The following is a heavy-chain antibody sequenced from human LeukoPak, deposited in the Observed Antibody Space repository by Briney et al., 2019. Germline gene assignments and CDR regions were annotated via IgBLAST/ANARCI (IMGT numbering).Heavy chain of an antibody. CDR1: GFTFSSYW. J-gene: IGHJ4*02. V-gene: IGHV3-7*01. CDR3: ARGLAAAGKGYYFDY. CDR2: IKQDGSEK. D-gene: IGHD6-13*01. Sequence: GGSLRLSCAASGFTFSSYWMSWVRQAPGKGLEWVANIKQDGSEKYYVDSVKGRFTISRDNAKNSLYLQMNSLRAEDTAVYYCARGLAAAGKGYYFDYWGQGTLVTVSS.